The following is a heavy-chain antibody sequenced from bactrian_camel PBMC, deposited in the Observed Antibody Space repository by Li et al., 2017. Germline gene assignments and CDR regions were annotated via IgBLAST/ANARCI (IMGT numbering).Heavy chain of an antibody. J-gene: IGHJ4*01. CDR2: ISSRGTT. V-gene: IGHV3S55*01. CDR1: GSTFNRHC. D-gene: IGHD1*01. Sequence: HVQLVESGGGSVLTGGSLRLSCAVYGSTFNRHCMAWFREAPGKEREAVASISSRGTTAYTDSVKGRFTISQENANNTIYLQMDSLKPDDSATYYCAATQGPLLVRYAFEEGRYKYWGQGTQVTVS. CDR3: AATQGPLLVRYAFEEGRYKY.